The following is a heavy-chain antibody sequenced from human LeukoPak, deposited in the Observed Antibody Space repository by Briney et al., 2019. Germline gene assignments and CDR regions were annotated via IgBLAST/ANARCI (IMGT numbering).Heavy chain of an antibody. D-gene: IGHD6-19*01. CDR2: INPNSGGT. CDR1: GYTFTAYY. Sequence: ASVKVSFKASGYTFTAYYIYWVRQAPGQGLEWMGWINPNSGGTKYAQKFQDRVTMTRDTSISTAYMELSRLRSDDTAVYYCTRLLYSRGWYPSGYWGQGTLVSVSS. CDR3: TRLLYSRGWYPSGY. J-gene: IGHJ4*02. V-gene: IGHV1-2*02.